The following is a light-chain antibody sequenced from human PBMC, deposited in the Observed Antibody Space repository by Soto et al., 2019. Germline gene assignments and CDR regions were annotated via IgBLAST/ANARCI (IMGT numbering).Light chain of an antibody. CDR3: QQVYDYPLT. CDR2: TAS. CDR1: QGINSY. V-gene: IGKV1-9*01. J-gene: IGKJ4*01. Sequence: IQLTQSPSFLSASVGDRVTITCRASQGINSYVAWHQQKPGKAPKLLIYTASTLQSGVTSRFSGSGSGTEFTLTIRGLQPEDSATYYCQQVYDYPLTFGGGTKVEI.